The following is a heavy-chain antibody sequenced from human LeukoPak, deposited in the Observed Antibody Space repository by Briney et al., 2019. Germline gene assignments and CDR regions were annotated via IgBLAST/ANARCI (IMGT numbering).Heavy chain of an antibody. CDR1: GFTFSSYA. CDR3: ARAIFGVVITPFDY. Sequence: PGGSLRLSCAASGFTFSSYAMSWVRQAPGKGLEWVSAISGSGGSTYYADSVKGRFTISRDNSKNTLYLQMNSLRAEDTAVYYCARAIFGVVITPFDYWGQGTLVTVSS. CDR2: ISGSGGST. D-gene: IGHD3-3*01. J-gene: IGHJ4*02. V-gene: IGHV3-23*01.